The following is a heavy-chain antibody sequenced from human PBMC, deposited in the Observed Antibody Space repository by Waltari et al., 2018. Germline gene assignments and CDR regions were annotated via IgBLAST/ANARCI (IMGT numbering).Heavy chain of an antibody. CDR1: GGSFSGYY. J-gene: IGHJ6*02. Sequence: QVQLQQWGAGLLKPSETLSLTCAVYGGSFSGYYWSWIRKPPGKGLEWIGEINHSGSTNYNPSLKSRVTISVDTSKNQFSLKLSSVTAADTAVYYCARDLADIVVVPAEGGGMDVWGQGTTVTVSS. CDR2: INHSGST. D-gene: IGHD2-2*01. V-gene: IGHV4-34*01. CDR3: ARDLADIVVVPAEGGGMDV.